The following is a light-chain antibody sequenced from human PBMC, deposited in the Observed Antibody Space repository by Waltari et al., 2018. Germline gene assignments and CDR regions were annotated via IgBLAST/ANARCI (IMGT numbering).Light chain of an antibody. CDR3: SSYATSNILL. J-gene: IGLJ2*01. CDR2: DVT. CDR1: GSDVGGSNY. Sequence: QSALAQPASVSGSPGQSITISCTGTGSDVGGSNYVSWSQKHPDNAPSLLIYDVTNRPSGVSNPFSGSKAGNTASLTISGLQAADEADYYCSSYATSNILLFGGGTKLTVL. V-gene: IGLV2-14*03.